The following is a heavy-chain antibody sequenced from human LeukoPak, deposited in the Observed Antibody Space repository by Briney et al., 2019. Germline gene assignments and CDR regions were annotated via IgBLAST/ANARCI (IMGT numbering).Heavy chain of an antibody. CDR1: GFTFSSYA. CDR2: IRYDGSNK. J-gene: IGHJ3*02. Sequence: PGGSLRLSCAASGFTFSSYAMSWVRQAPGKGLEWVAFIRYDGSNKYYADSVKGRFTISRDNSKNTLYLQMNSLRAEDTAVYYCARSGGWLKGAFDIWGQGTMVTVSS. CDR3: ARSGGWLKGAFDI. D-gene: IGHD6-19*01. V-gene: IGHV3-30*02.